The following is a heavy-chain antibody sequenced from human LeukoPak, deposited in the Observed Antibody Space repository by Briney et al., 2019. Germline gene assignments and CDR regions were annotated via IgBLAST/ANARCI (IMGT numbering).Heavy chain of an antibody. J-gene: IGHJ4*02. D-gene: IGHD5-12*01. CDR2: INPNSGGT. V-gene: IGHV1-2*02. Sequence: ASVKVSCKASGYTFTSYYMHWVRQAPGQGLEWMGWINPNSGGTNYAQKFQGRVTMTTDTSISTAYMELSRLRSDDTAVYYCARQRIGGYSGYDFDYWGQGTLVTVSS. CDR1: GYTFTSYY. CDR3: ARQRIGGYSGYDFDY.